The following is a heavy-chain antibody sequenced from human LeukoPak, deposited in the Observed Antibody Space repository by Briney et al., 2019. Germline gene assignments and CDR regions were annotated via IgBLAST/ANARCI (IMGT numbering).Heavy chain of an antibody. J-gene: IGHJ4*02. CDR2: IYTSGTT. Sequence: SETLSLTCTVSGGSISSYYWSWIRQPAGKGLEWIGRIYTSGTTHYNPSLKSRVTISVDTSKNQFSLKLSSVTAADTAVYYCARAVGMITFGGVIPYYFDYWGQGTLVTVSS. CDR3: ARAVGMITFGGVIPYYFDY. CDR1: GGSISSYY. D-gene: IGHD3-16*02. V-gene: IGHV4-4*07.